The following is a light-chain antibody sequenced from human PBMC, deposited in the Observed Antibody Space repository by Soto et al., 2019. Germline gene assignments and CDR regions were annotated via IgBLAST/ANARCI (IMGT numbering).Light chain of an antibody. Sequence: EIVLTQSPATLPLSPGERATLSCRASQSVSSYLAWYQQKPGQAPRLLIYDASNRATGIPARFSGSGSGTVFTLTISSLEPEDFAVYYCQQRSNWPQLTFGGGTKVEIK. CDR1: QSVSSY. J-gene: IGKJ4*01. V-gene: IGKV3-11*01. CDR3: QQRSNWPQLT. CDR2: DAS.